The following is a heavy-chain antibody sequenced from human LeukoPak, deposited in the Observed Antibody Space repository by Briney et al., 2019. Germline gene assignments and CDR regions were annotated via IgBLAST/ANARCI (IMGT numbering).Heavy chain of an antibody. CDR3: ARDSRYDSGWFDDGMDV. CDR1: GDSMRSYY. Sequence: SETLSLTCTVSGDSMRSYYWSWIRQAPGKGLEWLGHMDDGGDSNYNPSLSARGSISVDPSKNQFSLKLRSVTAADTAVYYCARDSRYDSGWFDDGMDVWVPGTTVTISS. J-gene: IGHJ6*02. D-gene: IGHD6-13*01. V-gene: IGHV4-59*01. CDR2: MDDGGDS.